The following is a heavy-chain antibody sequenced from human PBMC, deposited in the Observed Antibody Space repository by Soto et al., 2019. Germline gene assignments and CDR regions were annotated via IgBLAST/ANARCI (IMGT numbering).Heavy chain of an antibody. Sequence: GGSLRLSCAASGFTFSSYWMSWVRQAPGKGLEWVANIKQDGSEKYYVDSVKGRFTISRDNAKNSLYLQMNSLRAEDTAVHYCARGYSSSWYHFDYWGQGTLVTVSS. J-gene: IGHJ4*02. CDR2: IKQDGSEK. CDR3: ARGYSSSWYHFDY. V-gene: IGHV3-7*01. D-gene: IGHD6-13*01. CDR1: GFTFSSYW.